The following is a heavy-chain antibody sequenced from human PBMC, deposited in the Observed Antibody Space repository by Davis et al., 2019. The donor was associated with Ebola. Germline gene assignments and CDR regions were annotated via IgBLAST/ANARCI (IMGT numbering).Heavy chain of an antibody. Sequence: PGGSLRLSCAASGFAFSTYNMYWVRQAPGKGLEWVSVIYSGGSTYYADSVKGRFTISRDNSKNTLYLQMNSLRAEDTAVYYCARDPLGMGRGFIGYGMGGWGQGTKVNVSS. CDR3: ARDPLGMGRGFIGYGMGG. CDR1: GFAFSTYN. CDR2: IYSGGST. J-gene: IGHJ6*02. D-gene: IGHD3-10*01. V-gene: IGHV3-66*01.